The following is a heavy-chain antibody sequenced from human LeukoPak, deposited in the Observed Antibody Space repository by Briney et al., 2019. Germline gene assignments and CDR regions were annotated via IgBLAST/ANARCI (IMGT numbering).Heavy chain of an antibody. Sequence: ASVTVSCKASGYTFTSYYIHWIRQAHGQGLEWEGWINPNSGGSHYARRFQGRVTVTSDTSINTAYMELTSLTTDDTAVYYCARGPRYGESGYDLGPYWGQGTLVTVSS. D-gene: IGHD5-12*01. V-gene: IGHV1-2*02. CDR1: GYTFTSYY. J-gene: IGHJ4*02. CDR2: INPNSGGS. CDR3: ARGPRYGESGYDLGPY.